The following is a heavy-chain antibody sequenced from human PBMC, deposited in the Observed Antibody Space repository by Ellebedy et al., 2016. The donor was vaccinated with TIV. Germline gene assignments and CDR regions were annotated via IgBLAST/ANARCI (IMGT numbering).Heavy chain of an antibody. CDR1: GGSFSGYY. D-gene: IGHD3-22*01. V-gene: IGHV4-34*01. Sequence: MPSETLSLTCAVYGGSFSGYYWSWIRQPPGKGLEWIGEINHSGTTKYNPSLKSRVTVSVDTSKNQFSLKLSSVTAADTAVYYCARHGSGYYYLWFDPWGQGTLVTVSS. CDR3: ARHGSGYYYLWFDP. J-gene: IGHJ5*02. CDR2: INHSGTT.